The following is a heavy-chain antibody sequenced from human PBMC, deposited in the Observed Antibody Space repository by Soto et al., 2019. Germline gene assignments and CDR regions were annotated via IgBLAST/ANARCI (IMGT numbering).Heavy chain of an antibody. CDR3: ARAFYSGSYPHYFYYFGMDV. D-gene: IGHD1-26*01. V-gene: IGHV1-46*01. CDR2: INPSDGST. Sequence: VASVKVSCKASGNTFTSYHTHWLRQAPGQGLEWLGKINPSDGSTDFAQKFQGRVTMTRDTSTSTLYLQLSSLTSEDTAVYYCARAFYSGSYPHYFYYFGMDVWGQGTTVTVSS. J-gene: IGHJ6*02. CDR1: GNTFTSYH.